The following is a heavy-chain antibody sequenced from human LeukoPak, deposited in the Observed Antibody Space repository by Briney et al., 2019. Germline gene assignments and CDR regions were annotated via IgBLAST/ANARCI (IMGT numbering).Heavy chain of an antibody. CDR1: GFTFSDYY. Sequence: GGSLRLSCAASGFTFSDYYMSWIRQAPGKRLEWVSYISDSSSYTNYADSVKGRFTISRDNAKNSLYLQMNSLRAEDTAVYYCARVVATSNYGMDVWGQGTTVTVSS. J-gene: IGHJ6*02. V-gene: IGHV3-11*05. CDR2: ISDSSSYT. D-gene: IGHD5-12*01. CDR3: ARVVATSNYGMDV.